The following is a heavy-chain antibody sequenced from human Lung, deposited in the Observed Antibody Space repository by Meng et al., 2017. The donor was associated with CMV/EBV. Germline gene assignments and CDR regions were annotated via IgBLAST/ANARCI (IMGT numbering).Heavy chain of an antibody. Sequence: GEXLKISCAASGFPFTNAWMSWVRQAPGKGLEWVARIKSKTDGGTTDYAAPVKGRFAISRDDSKNTLYLQMNSLKTEDTALYYCTTDMHSGQGTLVTVSS. V-gene: IGHV3-15*01. CDR2: IKSKTDGGTT. CDR1: GFPFTNAW. J-gene: IGHJ4*02. CDR3: TTDMH.